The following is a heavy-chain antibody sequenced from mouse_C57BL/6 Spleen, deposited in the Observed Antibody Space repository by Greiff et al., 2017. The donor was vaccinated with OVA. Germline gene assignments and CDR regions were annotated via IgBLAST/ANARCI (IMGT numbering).Heavy chain of an antibody. J-gene: IGHJ4*01. CDR2: IWSGGST. Sequence: VKLMESGPGLVQPSQSLSITCTVSGFSLTSYGVHWVRQSPGKGLEWLGVIWSGGSTDYNAAFISRLSISKDNSKSQVFFKMNSLQADDTAIYYCARPHDYDGDYYAMDYWGQGTSVTVSS. CDR1: GFSLTSYG. D-gene: IGHD2-4*01. V-gene: IGHV2-2*01. CDR3: ARPHDYDGDYYAMDY.